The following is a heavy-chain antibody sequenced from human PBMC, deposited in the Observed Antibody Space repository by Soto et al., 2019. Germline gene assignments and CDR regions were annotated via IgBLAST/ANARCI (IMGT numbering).Heavy chain of an antibody. Sequence: QTLSPTCTVSGDSIRNSFWASTPHPPGKGLERIGYIHYNGSANNNPPLKSLVTIPVDTPKNQFSLTLNSVAAADTAVYYCARGWREGGPELVGRIDYWGQGALVSVSS. D-gene: IGHD6-13*01. J-gene: IGHJ4*02. CDR3: ARGWREGGPELVGRIDY. CDR1: GDSIRNSF. CDR2: IHYNGSA. V-gene: IGHV4-59*01.